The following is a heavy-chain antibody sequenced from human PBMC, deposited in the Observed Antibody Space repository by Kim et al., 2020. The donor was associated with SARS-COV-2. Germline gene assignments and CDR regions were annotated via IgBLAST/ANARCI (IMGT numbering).Heavy chain of an antibody. V-gene: IGHV3-23*01. J-gene: IGHJ4*02. Sequence: DSVKGRFTLSRDKSMNALYLQKNSLRAEDTALYYCAKGDCSSDSCYTTDSWGRGTLVTVSS. D-gene: IGHD2-2*02. CDR3: AKGDCSSDSCYTTDS.